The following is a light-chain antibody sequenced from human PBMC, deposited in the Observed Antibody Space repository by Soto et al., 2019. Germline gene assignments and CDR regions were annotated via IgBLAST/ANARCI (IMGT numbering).Light chain of an antibody. CDR2: GTS. Sequence: EIVMTQSPATLSVSPGERATLSCRASQSVSTNLAWYQQKPGQSPRLLIYGTSTRATGVPARFSGGGSGTEFTLTINSLQSEDFAVYFCQQYLDWPRTFGQG. V-gene: IGKV3-15*01. J-gene: IGKJ1*01. CDR1: QSVSTN. CDR3: QQYLDWPRT.